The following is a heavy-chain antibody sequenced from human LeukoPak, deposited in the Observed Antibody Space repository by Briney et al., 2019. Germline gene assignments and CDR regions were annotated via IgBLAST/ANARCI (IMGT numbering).Heavy chain of an antibody. D-gene: IGHD6-19*01. CDR2: IYHSGST. V-gene: IGHV4-38-2*01. Sequence: SETLSLTCAVSGYSISSGYYWGWIRQPPGKGLEWIGSIYHSGSTYYNPSLKSRVTISVDTSKNQFSLKLSSVTAADTAVYYCARGHSSGWTFDYWGQGTLVTVSS. J-gene: IGHJ4*02. CDR1: GYSISSGYY. CDR3: ARGHSSGWTFDY.